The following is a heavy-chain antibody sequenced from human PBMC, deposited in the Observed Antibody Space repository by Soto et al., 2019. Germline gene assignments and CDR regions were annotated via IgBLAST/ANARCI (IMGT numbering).Heavy chain of an antibody. CDR2: IDPSDSQT. Sequence: PGESLKSSGKGSGYSFAVYWITWVRQKPWKGLEWMGRIDPSDSQTYYSPSFRGHVTISATKSITTVFLQWSSLRASDTAMYYCARQIYDSDTGPNFQYYFDSWGQGTPVTVSS. V-gene: IGHV5-10-1*01. CDR1: GYSFAVYW. CDR3: ARQIYDSDTGPNFQYYFDS. D-gene: IGHD3-22*01. J-gene: IGHJ4*02.